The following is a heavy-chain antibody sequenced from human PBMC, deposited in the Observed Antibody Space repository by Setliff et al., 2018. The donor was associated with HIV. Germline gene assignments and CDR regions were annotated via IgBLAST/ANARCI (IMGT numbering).Heavy chain of an antibody. CDR2: IYFSGST. D-gene: IGHD6-13*01. V-gene: IGHV4-61*09. CDR3: ARESIAAAYAFDM. CDR1: GGSINTGSYY. Sequence: SETLSLTCTVSGGSINTGSYYWSWIRQPAGKGLEWIGHIYFSGSTNYNPSLKSRVTMLIDTFKNQFSLRLSSVTAADTAVYYCARESIAAAYAFDMWGQGTMVTVSS. J-gene: IGHJ3*02.